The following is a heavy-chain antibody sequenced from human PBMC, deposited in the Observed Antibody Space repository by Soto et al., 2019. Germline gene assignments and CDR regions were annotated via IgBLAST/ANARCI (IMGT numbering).Heavy chain of an antibody. CDR2: ISGSGGST. D-gene: IGHD2-21*02. Sequence: PGGSLRLSCAASGFTFSSYAMSWVRQAPGKGLEWVSAISGSGGSTYYADSVKGRFTISRDNSKNTLYLQMNSLRAEDTAVYYCLKAVIRDTLYYYYYGMDVWGQGTTVTVSS. CDR3: LKAVIRDTLYYYYYGMDV. V-gene: IGHV3-23*01. CDR1: GFTFSSYA. J-gene: IGHJ6*02.